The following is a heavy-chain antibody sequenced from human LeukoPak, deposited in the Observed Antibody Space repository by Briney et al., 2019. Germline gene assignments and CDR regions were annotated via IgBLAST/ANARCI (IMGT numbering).Heavy chain of an antibody. Sequence: SETLSLTCTVSGGSISSYYWSWIRQPPGKGLEWIGYIYYSGSTNYNPSLKSRVTISVDTSKNQFSLKLSSVTAADTAVYYCARGVRLENWLDPWGQGTLVTVSS. CDR1: GGSISSYY. D-gene: IGHD4-23*01. J-gene: IGHJ5*02. CDR3: ARGVRLENWLDP. CDR2: IYYSGST. V-gene: IGHV4-59*01.